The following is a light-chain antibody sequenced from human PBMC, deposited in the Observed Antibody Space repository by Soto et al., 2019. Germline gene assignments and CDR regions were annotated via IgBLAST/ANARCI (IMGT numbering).Light chain of an antibody. Sequence: SYELTQPPSVSVSPGQTASITCSGNKLGDKYACWYQQRPGQSPVLLIYQDNKRPSGIPERFSGSNSGNTATLTISGTQAMDEADYYCQAWDSTTVVFGGGTKLTVL. CDR2: QDN. CDR3: QAWDSTTVV. CDR1: KLGDKY. V-gene: IGLV3-1*01. J-gene: IGLJ2*01.